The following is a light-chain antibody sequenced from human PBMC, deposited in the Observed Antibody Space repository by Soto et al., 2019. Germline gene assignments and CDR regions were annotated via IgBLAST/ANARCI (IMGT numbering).Light chain of an antibody. CDR3: SSKRSSSAWV. Sequence: QSALTQPASVSGSPGQSITISCNGASSDVGGYNYVSWYQQHPGKAPRLMIYEVSNRPSGVSNRFSGSKSGNTASLTISGLQAEDEADYHCSSKRSSSAWVFGGGTKVTVL. CDR2: EVS. V-gene: IGLV2-14*01. CDR1: SSDVGGYNY. J-gene: IGLJ3*02.